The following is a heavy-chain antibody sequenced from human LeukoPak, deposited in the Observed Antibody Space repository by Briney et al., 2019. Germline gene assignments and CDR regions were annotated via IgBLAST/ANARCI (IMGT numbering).Heavy chain of an antibody. J-gene: IGHJ4*02. Sequence: SETLSLTCSVSGGSVSSTSYFWGWIRQPPGKGLEWIGTIYYTGNTYYNASLKSRVTISIDTSKNQISLRLTSVTVTDTAMYYCARQTGSGLFTLPGGQGTLVTVSS. CDR2: IYYTGNT. V-gene: IGHV4-39*01. CDR1: GGSVSSTSYF. CDR3: ARQTGSGLFTLP. D-gene: IGHD3/OR15-3a*01.